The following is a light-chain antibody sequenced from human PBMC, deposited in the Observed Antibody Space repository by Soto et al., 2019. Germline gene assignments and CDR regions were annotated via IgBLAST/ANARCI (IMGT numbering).Light chain of an antibody. CDR3: QQYGSSGT. Sequence: EIVLTQSPGTLSLSPGERATLAFRASQSVRSNYLAWYQQKPGQAPRLLIYGASNRATGIPDRFSGSGSGTDFTLTISRLEPEDFAVYYCQQYGSSGTFGQGTKVDI. V-gene: IGKV3-20*01. CDR2: GAS. J-gene: IGKJ1*01. CDR1: QSVRSNY.